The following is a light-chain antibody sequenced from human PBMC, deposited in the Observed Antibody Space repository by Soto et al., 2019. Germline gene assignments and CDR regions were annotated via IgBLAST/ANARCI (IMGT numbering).Light chain of an antibody. CDR2: DDS. V-gene: IGLV3-21*02. CDR1: KIGSLS. Sequence: SYVLTQPPSVSVAPGQTASLTCRGTKIGSLSVHWYQQKPGQAPLLVLYDDSDRPSGIPERFSGSNTGGTATLTISRVEAGDEADYYCQVWDGNSDSGVFGAGTKLTVL. CDR3: QVWDGNSDSGV. J-gene: IGLJ3*02.